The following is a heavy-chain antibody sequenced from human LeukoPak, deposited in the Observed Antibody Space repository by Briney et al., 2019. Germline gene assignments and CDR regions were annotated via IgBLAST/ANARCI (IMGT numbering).Heavy chain of an antibody. CDR3: ARGESGYLYYYYYMDV. V-gene: IGHV3-30-3*01. J-gene: IGHJ6*03. CDR2: ISYDGSNK. Sequence: PGGSLRLSCAASGFTFSSYAMHWVRQAPGKGLEWVAVISYDGSNKYYADSVKGRFTISRDNSKNTLYLQMNSLRAEDTAVYYCARGESGYLYYYYYMDVWGKGTTVTVSS. D-gene: IGHD3-3*01. CDR1: GFTFSSYA.